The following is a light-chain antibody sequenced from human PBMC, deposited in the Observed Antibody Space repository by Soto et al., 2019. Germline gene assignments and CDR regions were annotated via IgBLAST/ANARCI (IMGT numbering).Light chain of an antibody. J-gene: IGKJ1*01. V-gene: IGKV1-5*03. CDR2: KAS. Sequence: DIQITQSPSTVSASVGDRVTIACRASQSISGWLAWYQQKPGKAPKLLIYKASSLKSGVPSRFSGSGSGTEFTLTISSLQPDDFATYYCHQYNSSPWTFGQGTKVEV. CDR3: HQYNSSPWT. CDR1: QSISGW.